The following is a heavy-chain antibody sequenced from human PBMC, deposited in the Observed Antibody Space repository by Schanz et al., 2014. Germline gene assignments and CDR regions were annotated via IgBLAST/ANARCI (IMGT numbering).Heavy chain of an antibody. CDR2: ISSSSSTR. CDR1: GFTFSSYS. CDR3: VRDSFFAFDY. J-gene: IGHJ4*02. Sequence: EVQLVESGGGLVQPGGSLRLSCAASGFTFSSYSMNWVRQAPGKGLEWVSYISSSSSTRYYADSVKGRFTISRDNAKSSVFLQMNSLRAEDTAVYYCVRDSFFAFDYWGQGTLVTVSS. D-gene: IGHD3-3*01. V-gene: IGHV3-48*01.